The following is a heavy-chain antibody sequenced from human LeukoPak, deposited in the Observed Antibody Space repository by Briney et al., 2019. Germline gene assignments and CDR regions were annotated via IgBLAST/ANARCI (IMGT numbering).Heavy chain of an antibody. CDR3: ARGTKWELLGALTD. Sequence: PSETLSLTCTVSGGSFSNNYWNWIRQPAGKGLEWIGRIYASGSTNYNPSLKSRVTMSADTSKKQFSMKLSSVTAADTAVYYCARGTKWELLGALTDWGQGTLVTVSS. CDR2: IYASGST. D-gene: IGHD1-26*01. CDR1: GGSFSNNY. J-gene: IGHJ4*02. V-gene: IGHV4-4*07.